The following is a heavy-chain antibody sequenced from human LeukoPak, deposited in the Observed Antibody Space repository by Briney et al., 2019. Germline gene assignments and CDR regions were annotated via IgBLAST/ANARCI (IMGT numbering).Heavy chain of an antibody. J-gene: IGHJ5*02. D-gene: IGHD3-10*01. CDR2: ISYDGSHK. V-gene: IGHV3-30*04. CDR3: LMVRGVNP. Sequence: AGGSLRLSCAASGFTFSSYAMHWVRQAPGKGLEWEAFISYDGSHKYYAASVKGRFTISRDHSKNTLYLQMNSLIAEDTAVYYGLMVRGVNPWGQGTLVTVSS. CDR1: GFTFSSYA.